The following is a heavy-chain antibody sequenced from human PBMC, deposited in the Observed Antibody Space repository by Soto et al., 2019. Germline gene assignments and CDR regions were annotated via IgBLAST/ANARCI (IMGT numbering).Heavy chain of an antibody. V-gene: IGHV3-30*18. D-gene: IGHD3-3*01. CDR3: AKDFLRFLEWRTYYYYGMGV. J-gene: IGHJ6*02. Sequence: GGSLRLSCAASGFTFSSYGMHWVRQAPGKGLEWVAVISYDGSNKYYADSVKGRFTISRDNSKNTLYLQMNSLRAEDTAVYYCAKDFLRFLEWRTYYYYGMGVWGQGTTVTVSS. CDR2: ISYDGSNK. CDR1: GFTFSSYG.